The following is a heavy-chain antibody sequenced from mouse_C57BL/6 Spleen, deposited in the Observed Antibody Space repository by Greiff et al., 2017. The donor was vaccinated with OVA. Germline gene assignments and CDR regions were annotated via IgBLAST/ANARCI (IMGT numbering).Heavy chain of an antibody. CDR2: IYPGDGDT. Sequence: VQRVESGPELVKPGASVKISCKASGYAFSSSWMNWVKQRPGKGLEWIGRIYPGDGDTNYNGKFKGKATLTADKSSSTAYMQLSSLTSEDSAVYCCARKIWDEDYWGQGTTLTVSS. V-gene: IGHV1-82*01. D-gene: IGHD4-1*01. J-gene: IGHJ2*01. CDR1: GYAFSSSW. CDR3: ARKIWDEDY.